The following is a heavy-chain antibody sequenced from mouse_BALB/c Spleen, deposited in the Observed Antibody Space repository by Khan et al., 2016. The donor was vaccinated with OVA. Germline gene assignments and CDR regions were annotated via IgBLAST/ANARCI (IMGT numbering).Heavy chain of an antibody. CDR3: ARSTYKYAVAY. CDR1: GDSITSGF. D-gene: IGHD1-3*01. J-gene: IGHJ3*01. CDR2: MIYSGYT. V-gene: IGHV3-8*02. Sequence: EVQLQESGPSLVQPSQTLSLTCSVTGDSITSGFWSWVRKFPGNKLEYMGYMIYSGYTYYNPSLIGRFSITRHNSKNQYYLQLNSVTTENTATYECARSTYKYAVAYWGQGALVTVSA.